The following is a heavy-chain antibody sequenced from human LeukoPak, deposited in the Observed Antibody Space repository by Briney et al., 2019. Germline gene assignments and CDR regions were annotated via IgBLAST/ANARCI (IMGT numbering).Heavy chain of an antibody. CDR1: YSMSSSFS. V-gene: IGHV4-38-2*02. J-gene: IGHJ4*02. Sequence: PSETLSLTCSVSYSMSSSFSWGWIRQSPGKGLEWIGSIYDGGNTYYNPSLKSRVTMSVDTSKNQFSLKLNSVTAADTAVYYCARDRDLRWFYYWGQGTLVTVSS. CDR3: ARDRDLRWFYY. D-gene: IGHD2-21*01. CDR2: IYDGGNT.